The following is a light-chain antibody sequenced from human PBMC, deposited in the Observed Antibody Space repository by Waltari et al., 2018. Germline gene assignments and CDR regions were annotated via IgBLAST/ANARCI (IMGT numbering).Light chain of an antibody. CDR2: WAS. CDR3: QQYYSTIFT. CDR1: QSVLYSSNNKIY. J-gene: IGKJ3*01. V-gene: IGKV4-1*01. Sequence: DILVSQSPDSLAASLGERATINCKSCQSVLYSSNNKIYLAWYQQKPGQPPKLLIYWASTRESGVPDRFSGSGSGTDFTLTISSLQAEDVAVYYCQQYYSTIFTFGPGTKVDIK.